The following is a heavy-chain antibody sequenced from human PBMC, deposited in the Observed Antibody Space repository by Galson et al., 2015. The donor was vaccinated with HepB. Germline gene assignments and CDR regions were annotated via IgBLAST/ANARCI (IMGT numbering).Heavy chain of an antibody. J-gene: IGHJ4*02. V-gene: IGHV1-69*08. Sequence: SVKVSCKASEGTFSSYTISWVRQAPGQGLEWMGRINPILSTTNYAQKFQGRVTITADKSTTTAYMELSGLRSEDTAVYFCAASPHFYSFIWDRDYWGQGTLVTVSS. CDR2: INPILSTT. CDR1: EGTFSSYT. D-gene: IGHD3-3*02. CDR3: AASPHFYSFIWDRDY.